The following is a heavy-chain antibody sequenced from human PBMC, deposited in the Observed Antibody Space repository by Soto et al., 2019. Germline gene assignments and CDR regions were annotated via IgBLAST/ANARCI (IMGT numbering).Heavy chain of an antibody. Sequence: GGSLRLSCSASGFNFAAYTMSWVRLTPGKGLEWVGFIRRIAYGGTTDYAASVKGRFTISRDDSRKIVYLQMSRLKIEDTAVYYCSRSLAIDFDSWGQGTLLTVSS. CDR1: GFNFAAYT. CDR3: SRSLAIDFDS. CDR2: IRRIAYGGTT. J-gene: IGHJ4*02. V-gene: IGHV3-49*04.